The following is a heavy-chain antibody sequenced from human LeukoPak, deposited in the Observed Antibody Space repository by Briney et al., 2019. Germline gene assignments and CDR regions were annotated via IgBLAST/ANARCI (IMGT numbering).Heavy chain of an antibody. J-gene: IGHJ4*02. V-gene: IGHV3-49*03. D-gene: IGHD3-16*01. Sequence: GGSLRLSCSTFGFNFANYGVSWFRQAPGQGLEWVGFLRSTVHGGPAEYAASVEGRFIISRDDSKSIAYLQMNSLRTEDTAVYYCATGRGFYYEHWGQGTLVPVSS. CDR3: ATGRGFYYEH. CDR1: GFNFANYG. CDR2: LRSTVHGGPA.